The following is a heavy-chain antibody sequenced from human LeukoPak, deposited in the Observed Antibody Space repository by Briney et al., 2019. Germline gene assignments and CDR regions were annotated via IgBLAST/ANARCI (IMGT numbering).Heavy chain of an antibody. V-gene: IGHV4-38-2*01. CDR2: IYHSGST. Sequence: SETLSLTCAVSGYSISSGYYWGWIRQPPGRGLEWIGSIYHSGSTYYNPSLKSRVTISVDTSKNQFSLKLSSVTAADTAVYYCARGAEWGYYYYMDVWGKGTTVTVSS. CDR1: GYSISSGYY. D-gene: IGHD3-3*01. CDR3: ARGAEWGYYYYMDV. J-gene: IGHJ6*03.